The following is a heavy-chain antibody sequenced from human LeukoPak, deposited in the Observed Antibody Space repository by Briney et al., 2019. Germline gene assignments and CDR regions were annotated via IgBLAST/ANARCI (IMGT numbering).Heavy chain of an antibody. CDR1: GFTFSGSG. CDR2: ISYDGSTT. V-gene: IGHV3-30*03. J-gene: IGHJ6*02. Sequence: GGSLRLSCAASGFTFSGSGIHWVRQAPGKGLEWVAAISYDGSTTYYADSVKGRFTISRDNSKNTLYLQMNSLRAEDTAVYYCARDLGPLSWYVAYYYDSSGSHMDVWGQGTTVTVSS. CDR3: ARDLGPLSWYVAYYYDSSGSHMDV. D-gene: IGHD3-22*01.